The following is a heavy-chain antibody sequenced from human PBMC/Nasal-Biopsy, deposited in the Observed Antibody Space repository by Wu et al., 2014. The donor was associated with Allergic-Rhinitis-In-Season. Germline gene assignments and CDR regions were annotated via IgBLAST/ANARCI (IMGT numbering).Heavy chain of an antibody. CDR3: AKDKSMAVLAAAGFDY. V-gene: IGHV3-9*01. J-gene: IGHJ4*02. CDR2: ISWNSGSI. D-gene: IGHD6-13*01. Sequence: LRLSCAASGFTFSNYAMHWVRQAPGKGLEWVSGISWNSGSIGYADSVKGRFTISRDNAKNSLYLQMNSLRAEDTALYYCAKDKSMAVLAAAGFDYWGQGTLVTVSS. CDR1: GFTFSNYA.